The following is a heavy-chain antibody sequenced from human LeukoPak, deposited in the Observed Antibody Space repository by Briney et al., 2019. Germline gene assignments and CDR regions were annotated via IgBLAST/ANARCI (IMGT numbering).Heavy chain of an antibody. CDR1: GFTFSNYW. CDR2: INTDGSST. V-gene: IGHV3-74*01. J-gene: IGHJ4*02. D-gene: IGHD5-18*01. Sequence: GGSLRLSCEASGFTFSNYWMHWVRQAPGKGLVWVSRINTDGSSTSYTDSVKGRFTISRDNAKNTLYLQMNSLRAEDTAVYYCARTKVTLGPSVFFDYWGQGTLVTVSS. CDR3: ARTKVTLGPSVFFDY.